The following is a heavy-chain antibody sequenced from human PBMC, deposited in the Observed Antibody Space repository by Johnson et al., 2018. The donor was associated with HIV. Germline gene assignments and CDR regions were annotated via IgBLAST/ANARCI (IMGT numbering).Heavy chain of an antibody. J-gene: IGHJ3*02. CDR1: GFTFSSYW. CDR3: ARSQIDAFDI. CDR2: ISYDGSNK. Sequence: QEKLVESGGGLVQPGRSLRLSCAASGFTFSSYWMSWVRQAPGKGLEWVAVISYDGSNKYYADSVKGRFTISRDNSKNTLYLQMNSLRAEDTAVYYCARSQIDAFDIWGQGTMVTVSS. V-gene: IGHV3-30*14.